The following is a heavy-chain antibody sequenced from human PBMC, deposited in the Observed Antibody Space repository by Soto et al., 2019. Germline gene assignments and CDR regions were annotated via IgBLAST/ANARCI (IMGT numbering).Heavy chain of an antibody. CDR3: ARRRGYNEWFNL. V-gene: IGHV1-8*01. J-gene: IGHJ5*02. CDR2: MNPDSGNT. CDR1: GYTFINYD. Sequence: QVQLVQSGAEVKKPGASVKVSCKASGYTFINYDINWVRQATGQGLEWVGWMNPDSGNTGYAQNFKGRVTMIGNTSISSVYMALSSLTSEATAVYSCARRRGYNEWFNLWGQGHLVTVSS. D-gene: IGHD3-22*01.